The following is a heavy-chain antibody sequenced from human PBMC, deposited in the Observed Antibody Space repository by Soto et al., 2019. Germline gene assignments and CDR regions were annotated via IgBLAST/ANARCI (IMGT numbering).Heavy chain of an antibody. J-gene: IGHJ4*02. CDR3: ARGRSITGTTSPLGY. D-gene: IGHD1-7*01. CDR1: GYTFTSYD. V-gene: IGHV1-8*01. CDR2: TNPNSGST. Sequence: ASVKVSCKASGYTFTSYDIKWVRQATGQGLEWMGWTNPNSGSTGYAQKFQGRVTMTRNTSISTAYMELSSLRSEDTAVYYCARGRSITGTTSPLGYWGQGTLVTVS.